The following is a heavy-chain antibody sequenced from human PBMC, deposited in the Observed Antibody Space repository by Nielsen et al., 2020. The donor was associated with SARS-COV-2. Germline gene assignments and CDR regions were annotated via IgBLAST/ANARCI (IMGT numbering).Heavy chain of an antibody. CDR3: ARRYYDFWSGYYGPIYYYYMDV. J-gene: IGHJ6*03. CDR1: GFTFGGYA. D-gene: IGHD3-3*01. Sequence: GGSLRLSCVASGFTFGGYAMTWVRQAPGKGLEWVSSITIGGGSPYYADSVKGRFSVSRDNSKNTLYLQMNSLRAEDTAVYYCARRYYDFWSGYYGPIYYYYMDVWGKGTTVTVSS. CDR2: ITIGGGSP. V-gene: IGHV3-23*01.